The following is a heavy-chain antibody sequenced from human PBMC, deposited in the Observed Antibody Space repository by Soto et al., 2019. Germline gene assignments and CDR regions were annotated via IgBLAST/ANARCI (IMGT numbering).Heavy chain of an antibody. CDR1: GGSISSSNW. D-gene: IGHD5-18*01. V-gene: IGHV4-4*02. Sequence: QVQLQESGPGLVKPSGTLSLTCAVSGGSISSSNWWSWVRQPPGKGLEWIGEIYHSGSTNYNPSLKSRVTISVDKSKNQFSLKLSSVTAADTAVYYCATASNGQRGSSYGWFDYWGQGTLVTVSS. J-gene: IGHJ4*02. CDR2: IYHSGST. CDR3: ATASNGQRGSSYGWFDY.